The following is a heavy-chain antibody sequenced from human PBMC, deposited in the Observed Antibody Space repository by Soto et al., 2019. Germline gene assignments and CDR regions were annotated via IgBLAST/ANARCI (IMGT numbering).Heavy chain of an antibody. CDR3: TRSRGSGWYEG. CDR2: IYIGGNT. D-gene: IGHD6-19*01. V-gene: IGHV3-53*01. CDR1: GFNVSNSF. J-gene: IGHJ4*02. Sequence: EVQLVESGGGLVQPGGSLRLSCAASGFNVSNSFMSWVRQAPGKGLEWVSLIYIGGNTYYADSMKGRFTISRDNSKNTLSLQMNSLSAEDTAVYYCTRSRGSGWYEGWGQGTLVTVSS.